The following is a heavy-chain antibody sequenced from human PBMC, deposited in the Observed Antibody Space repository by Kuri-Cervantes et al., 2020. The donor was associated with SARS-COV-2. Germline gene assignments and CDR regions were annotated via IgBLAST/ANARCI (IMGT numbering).Heavy chain of an antibody. J-gene: IGHJ4*02. V-gene: IGHV3-21*01. Sequence: LSLTCAASGFTFSSYSMNWVRQAPGKGLEWVSSISSSSSYIYYADSVKGRFTISRDNAKNSLYLQMNSLRAEDTAVYYCAREYIAFAAAGIAFDYWGQGTLVTVSS. CDR3: AREYIAFAAAGIAFDY. CDR2: ISSSSSYI. D-gene: IGHD6-13*01. CDR1: GFTFSSYS.